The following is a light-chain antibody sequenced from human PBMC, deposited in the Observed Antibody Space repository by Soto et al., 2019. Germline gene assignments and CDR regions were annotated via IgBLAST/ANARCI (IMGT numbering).Light chain of an antibody. J-gene: IGLJ2*01. CDR2: EVS. V-gene: IGLV2-8*01. CDR3: SSYAGSNNFVV. Sequence: QSALTQPPSASGSPGQSVTISWTGTSSDVGAYSYVSWYQQHPGKAPKLMIYEVSKRPSGVPDRFSGSKSGNTASLTVSGLQAEDEADYYCSSYAGSNNFVVFGGGTNVTVL. CDR1: SSDVGAYSY.